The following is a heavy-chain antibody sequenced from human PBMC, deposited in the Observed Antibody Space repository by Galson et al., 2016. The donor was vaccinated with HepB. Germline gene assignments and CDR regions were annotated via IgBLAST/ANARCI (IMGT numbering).Heavy chain of an antibody. CDR2: IYHSGST. D-gene: IGHD2-8*01. J-gene: IGHJ2*01. CDR1: GGSITSYGYY. CDR3: ARHRRCSDIAGWFFDF. Sequence: TLSLTCNVSGGSITSYGYYWSWIRQHPGKGLEWIGYIYHSGSTYYNPSLESRITMSVDTSKNQFSLKLSSVTAADTAVYYCARHRRCSDIAGWFFDFWGRGTLVTVSS. V-gene: IGHV4-31*03.